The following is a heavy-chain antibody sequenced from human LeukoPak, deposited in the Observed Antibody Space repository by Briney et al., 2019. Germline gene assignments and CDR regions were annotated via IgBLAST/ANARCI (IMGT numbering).Heavy chain of an antibody. Sequence: SETLSLTCAVYGGSFSDYFWNWIRQTPVKGLEWIGYIYYSGSTNYNPSLKSRVTISVDTSKNQFSLKLSSVTAADTAVYYCARRIDWGGSLNWFDPWGQGTLVTVSS. D-gene: IGHD2-21*01. CDR1: GGSFSDYF. J-gene: IGHJ5*02. V-gene: IGHV4-59*08. CDR2: IYYSGST. CDR3: ARRIDWGGSLNWFDP.